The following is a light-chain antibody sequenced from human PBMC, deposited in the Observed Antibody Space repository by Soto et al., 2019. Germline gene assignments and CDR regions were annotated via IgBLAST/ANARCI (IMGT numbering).Light chain of an antibody. CDR2: GAS. J-gene: IGKJ2*01. Sequence: EIVLTQSPGTLSLFPGERATLSCRASQSVSSSYLAWYQQKPGQAPRFLIYGASSRATGIPDRFSGSGSGTDFTLTISRLEPEDFVVYYCQQYGSSPLYTFGQGTKLEIK. CDR3: QQYGSSPLYT. CDR1: QSVSSSY. V-gene: IGKV3-20*01.